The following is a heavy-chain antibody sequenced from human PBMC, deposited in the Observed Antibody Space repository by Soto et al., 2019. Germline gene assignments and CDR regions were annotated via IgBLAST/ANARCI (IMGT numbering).Heavy chain of an antibody. J-gene: IGHJ5*02. V-gene: IGHV1-46*01. CDR3: ARAYYDFWSGYPTLNWFDP. D-gene: IGHD3-3*01. CDR2: INPSGGST. CDR1: GYTFTSYY. Sequence: QVQLVQSGAEVKKPGASVKVSCKASGYTFTSYYMHWVRQAPGQGLEWMGIINPSGGSTSYAQKFQGRVTMTRDTSTSTVYMELSSLRSEDTAVYYCARAYYDFWSGYPTLNWFDPWGQGTLVTVSS.